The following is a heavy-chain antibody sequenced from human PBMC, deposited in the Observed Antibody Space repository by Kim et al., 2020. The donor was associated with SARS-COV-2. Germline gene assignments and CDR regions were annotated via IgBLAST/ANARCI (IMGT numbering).Heavy chain of an antibody. CDR2: ISSSSSYI. V-gene: IGHV3-21*01. D-gene: IGHD3-9*01. CDR3: ARDQLRYFDWLLDFDY. CDR1: GFTFSSYS. Sequence: GGSLRLSCAASGFTFSSYSMNWVRQAPGKGLEWVSSISSSSSYIYYADSVKGRFTISRDNAKNSLYLQMNSLRAEDTAVYYCARDQLRYFDWLLDFDYWGQGTLVTVSS. J-gene: IGHJ4*02.